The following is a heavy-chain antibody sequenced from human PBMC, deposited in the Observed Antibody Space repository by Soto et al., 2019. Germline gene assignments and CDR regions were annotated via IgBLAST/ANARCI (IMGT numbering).Heavy chain of an antibody. J-gene: IGHJ4*02. CDR1: GFTFSSYG. CDR3: ANDLSSGHPGPPLNY. D-gene: IGHD3-22*01. V-gene: IGHV3-33*06. Sequence: GGSLRLSCAASGFTFSSYGMHWVRQAPGKGLEWVAVIWYDGSNKYYADSVKGRFTISRDNSKNTLYLQMNSLRAEDTAVYYCANDLSSGHPGPPLNYWGQGTLVTVSS. CDR2: IWYDGSNK.